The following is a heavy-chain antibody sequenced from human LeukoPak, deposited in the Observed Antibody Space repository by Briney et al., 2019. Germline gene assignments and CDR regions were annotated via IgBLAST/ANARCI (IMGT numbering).Heavy chain of an antibody. CDR3: ARGHYYGSGSYPEGPFDY. D-gene: IGHD3-10*01. V-gene: IGHV1-69*13. CDR1: GGTFSSYA. CDR2: IIPIFGTA. Sequence: SVTVSRKASGGTFSSYAISWLRQAPGQGLELMGVIIPIFGTANYAQKFQGRVTITADESTSTAYMELSSLRSEDTAVYYCARGHYYGSGSYPEGPFDYWGQGTLVTVSS. J-gene: IGHJ4*02.